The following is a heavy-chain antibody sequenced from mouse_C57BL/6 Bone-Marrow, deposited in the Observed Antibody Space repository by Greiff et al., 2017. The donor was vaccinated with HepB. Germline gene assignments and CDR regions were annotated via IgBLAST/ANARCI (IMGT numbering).Heavy chain of an antibody. CDR3: ARGGGYYFDY. J-gene: IGHJ2*01. Sequence: QVQLQQPGAELVMPGASVKLSCKASGYTFTSYWMHWVKQRPGQGLEWIGEIDPSDSYTNYNQKFKGKSTLTVDKSSSTAYMQLSSLTSEDSAVYYWARGGGYYFDYWGQGTTLTVSS. CDR1: GYTFTSYW. V-gene: IGHV1-69*01. CDR2: IDPSDSYT.